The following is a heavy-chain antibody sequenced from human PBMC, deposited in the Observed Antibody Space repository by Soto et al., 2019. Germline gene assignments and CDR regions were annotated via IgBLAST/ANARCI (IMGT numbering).Heavy chain of an antibody. D-gene: IGHD3-10*01. V-gene: IGHV3-30*04. Sequence: QVQLVESGGGVVQPGRYLRLSCAASGFTFSRYVMHWVRQAPGKGLEWVAVILYDGRNKYYADSVKGRFTISRDNANNTLYLQMNSLTGEDTAVYYCARESSITSSVFFDYWGQGTLVTVSS. CDR1: GFTFSRYV. CDR3: ARESSITSSVFFDY. J-gene: IGHJ4*02. CDR2: ILYDGRNK.